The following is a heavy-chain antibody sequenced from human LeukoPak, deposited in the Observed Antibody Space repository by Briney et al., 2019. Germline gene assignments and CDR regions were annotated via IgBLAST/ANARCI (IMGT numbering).Heavy chain of an antibody. Sequence: SETLSLTCIVSGGSISSHYWSWIRQHPGKGLEWIGYIYYSGSTYYNPSLKSRVTISVDTSKNQFSLKLSSVTAADTAVYYCARASDDILTGGSDYWGQGTLVTVSS. J-gene: IGHJ4*02. CDR2: IYYSGST. CDR3: ARASDDILTGGSDY. CDR1: GGSISSHY. D-gene: IGHD3-9*01. V-gene: IGHV4-59*06.